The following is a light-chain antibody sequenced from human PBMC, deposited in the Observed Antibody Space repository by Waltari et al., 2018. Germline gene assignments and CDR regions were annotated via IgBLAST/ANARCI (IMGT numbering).Light chain of an antibody. Sequence: DIQMTQSPSTLSASVGDRVTITCRGSQYISSWLAWYQQKPGKAPKLLIYKASILESGVPSRFSGSESGTEFTLTISSLQPDDFATYYCQQYNTYPLTFGQGTRLEI. CDR3: QQYNTYPLT. CDR2: KAS. J-gene: IGKJ5*01. CDR1: QYISSW. V-gene: IGKV1-5*03.